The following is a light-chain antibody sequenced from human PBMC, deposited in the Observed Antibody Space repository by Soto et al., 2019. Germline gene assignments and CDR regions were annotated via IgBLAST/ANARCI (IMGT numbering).Light chain of an antibody. CDR1: QSISNW. Sequence: DIQMTQSPSTLSASVGERVSITCRASQSISNWLAWYQHKPGKAPNLLIYDASSLESGVPSRFSGSGSGTEFTLTISSLQPDDFATYYCQHYNSYSEAFGQGTKVDIK. CDR2: DAS. V-gene: IGKV1-5*01. J-gene: IGKJ1*01. CDR3: QHYNSYSEA.